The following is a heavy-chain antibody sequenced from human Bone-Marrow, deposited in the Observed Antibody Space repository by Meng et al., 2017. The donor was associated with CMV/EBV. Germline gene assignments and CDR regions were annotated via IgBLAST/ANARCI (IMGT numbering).Heavy chain of an antibody. CDR2: INPSGGST. Sequence: GGSLRLSCAASGYTFTGYYMHWVRQAPGQGLEWMGIINPSGGSTSYAQKFQGRVTMTRDTSTSTVYMELSSLRSEDTAVYYCARFEWELLRFDYWGQGTLVTVSS. D-gene: IGHD1-26*01. CDR1: GYTFTGYY. CDR3: ARFEWELLRFDY. J-gene: IGHJ4*02. V-gene: IGHV1-46*01.